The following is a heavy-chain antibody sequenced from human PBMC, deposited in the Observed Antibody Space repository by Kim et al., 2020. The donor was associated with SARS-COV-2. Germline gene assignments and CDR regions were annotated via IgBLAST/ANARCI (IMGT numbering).Heavy chain of an antibody. CDR3: ARAYVHGGLNYYYYGMDV. Sequence: SVKVSCKASGGTFSSYAISWVRQAPGQGLEWMGGIIPIFGTANYAQKFQGRVTITADESTSTAYMELSSLRSEDTAVYYCARAYVHGGLNYYYYGMDVWGQGTTVTVSS. D-gene: IGHD3-10*02. CDR1: GGTFSSYA. V-gene: IGHV1-69*13. CDR2: IIPIFGTA. J-gene: IGHJ6*02.